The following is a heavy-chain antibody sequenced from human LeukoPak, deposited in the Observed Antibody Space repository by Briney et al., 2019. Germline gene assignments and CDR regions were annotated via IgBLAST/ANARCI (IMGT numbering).Heavy chain of an antibody. D-gene: IGHD3-22*01. CDR2: ISAYNGNT. Sequence: ASVKVSCKASGGTFSSYAISWVRQAPGQGLEWMGWISAYNGNTNYAQKLQGRVTMTTDTSASTAYMELRSLRSDDTAVYYCARGTLYYYDSSGPYLFDYWGQGTLVTVSS. J-gene: IGHJ4*02. CDR1: GGTFSSYA. CDR3: ARGTLYYYDSSGPYLFDY. V-gene: IGHV1-18*01.